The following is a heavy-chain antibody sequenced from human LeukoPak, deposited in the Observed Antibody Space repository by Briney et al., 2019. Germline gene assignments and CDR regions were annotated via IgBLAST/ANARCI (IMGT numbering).Heavy chain of an antibody. V-gene: IGHV3-48*04. D-gene: IGHD3-22*01. CDR2: ISSSSSPI. CDR3: ARDSLTMIVGRQKRGLDY. J-gene: IGHJ4*02. CDR1: GFTFSTYG. Sequence: PGGSLRLSCAASGFTFSTYGMNWVRQAPGKGLEWVSYISSSSSPIYYADSLRGRFTISRDNAKNSLYLQMNSLRAEDTAVYYCARDSLTMIVGRQKRGLDYWGQGTLVTVSS.